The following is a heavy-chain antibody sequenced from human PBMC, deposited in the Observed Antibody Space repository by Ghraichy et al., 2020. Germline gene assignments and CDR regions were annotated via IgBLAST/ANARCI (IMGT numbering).Heavy chain of an antibody. D-gene: IGHD6-6*01. CDR3: AHVEYGTSATDYYYCGMDV. CDR2: VYWNGDK. CDR1: GFSLSTSGMG. J-gene: IGHJ6*02. Sequence: SGPTLVKPTQTLTLTCAFSGFSLSTSGMGVGWIRQPPGKALEWLALVYWNGDKLYSASLKSRVTITKDTSKNQVVLTMTNLDPVDTATYYCAHVEYGTSATDYYYCGMDVWGQGTTVTVS. V-gene: IGHV2-5*01.